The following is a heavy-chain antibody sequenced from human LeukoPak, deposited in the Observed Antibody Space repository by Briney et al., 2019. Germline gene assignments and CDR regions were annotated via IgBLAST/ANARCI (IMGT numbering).Heavy chain of an antibody. J-gene: IGHJ5*02. Sequence: SETLSLTCAVYGGSFSGYYWSWIRQPPGKGLEWIGENNHSGSTNYNPSLKSRVTISVDTSKNQFSLKLSSVTAADTAVYYCARGGPSYYDFWSGYYTGKWFDPWGQGTLVTVSS. V-gene: IGHV4-34*01. CDR1: GGSFSGYY. D-gene: IGHD3-3*01. CDR2: NNHSGST. CDR3: ARGGPSYYDFWSGYYTGKWFDP.